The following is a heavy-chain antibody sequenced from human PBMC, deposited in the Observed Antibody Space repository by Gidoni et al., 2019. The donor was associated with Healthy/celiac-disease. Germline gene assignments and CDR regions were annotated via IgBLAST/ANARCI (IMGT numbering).Heavy chain of an antibody. CDR3: AHRRRRPEYSSPLFDY. J-gene: IGHJ4*02. Sequence: QITLTESGPTLVKPTQKLTLTCTFSGFSLSTSGVGVGWIRQPPGKALEWLALIYWNDDKRYSPSLKSRLTITKDTSKNQVVLTMTNMDPVDTSPYYCAHRRRRPEYSSPLFDYWGQGTLVTVSS. CDR1: GFSLSTSGVG. V-gene: IGHV2-5*01. D-gene: IGHD6-6*01. CDR2: IYWNDDK.